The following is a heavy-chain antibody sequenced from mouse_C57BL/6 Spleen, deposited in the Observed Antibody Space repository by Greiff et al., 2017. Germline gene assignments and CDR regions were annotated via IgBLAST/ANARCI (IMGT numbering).Heavy chain of an antibody. V-gene: IGHV1-69*01. Sequence: QVQLQQPGAELVMPGASVKLSCKASGYTFTSYWMHWVKQRPGQGLEWIGEIDPSDSYTNYNQKFKGKSTLTVDKSSSTAYMQLSSLTSEDSAVSYCARFGGAMDYWGQGTSVTVAS. J-gene: IGHJ4*01. CDR3: ARFGGAMDY. CDR1: GYTFTSYW. CDR2: IDPSDSYT.